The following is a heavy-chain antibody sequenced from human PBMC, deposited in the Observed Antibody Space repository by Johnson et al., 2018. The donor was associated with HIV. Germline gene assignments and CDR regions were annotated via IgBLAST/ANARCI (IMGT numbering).Heavy chain of an antibody. D-gene: IGHD6-6*01. CDR3: ARSQPEEYSSSSDAFDI. Sequence: GGLVQPGGSLRLSCAASGFTFSSYDMHWVRQATGKGLEWVSAIGTAGDTYYPGSVKGRFTISRENAKNSLYLQMNSLRAGDTAVYYCARSQPEEYSSSSDAFDIWGQGTMVTVSS. CDR2: IGTAGDT. CDR1: GFTFSSYD. J-gene: IGHJ3*02. V-gene: IGHV3-13*01.